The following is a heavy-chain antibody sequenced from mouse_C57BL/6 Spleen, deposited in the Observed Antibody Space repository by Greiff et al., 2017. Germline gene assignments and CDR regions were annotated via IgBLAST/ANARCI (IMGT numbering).Heavy chain of an antibody. J-gene: IGHJ3*01. CDR1: GYTFTGYW. V-gene: IGHV1-9*01. Sequence: VQLQQSGAELMKPGASVKLSCKATGYTFTGYWIEWVKQRPGHGLEWIGELLPGSGSTNYNEKFKGKATFTAEKSSNTTYQQLSSLTNEDSAIYYCARWGIGGYGAYWGQGTLVTVSA. CDR3: ARWGIGGYGAY. D-gene: IGHD2-2*01. CDR2: LLPGSGST.